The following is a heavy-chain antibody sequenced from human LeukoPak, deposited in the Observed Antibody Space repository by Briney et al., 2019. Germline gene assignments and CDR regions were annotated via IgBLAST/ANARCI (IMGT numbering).Heavy chain of an antibody. J-gene: IGHJ3*02. V-gene: IGHV3-7*01. CDR1: GFTFSSYW. CDR2: IKQDGSEK. D-gene: IGHD2-2*01. Sequence: GGSLRLSCAASGFTFSSYWMSWVRQAPGKGLEWVANIKQDGSEKYYVDSVEGRFTISRDNAKNSLYLQMNSLRAEDTAVYYCARGGGRCSSTSCYLGWGREAFDIWGQGTMVTVSS. CDR3: ARGGGRCSSTSCYLGWGREAFDI.